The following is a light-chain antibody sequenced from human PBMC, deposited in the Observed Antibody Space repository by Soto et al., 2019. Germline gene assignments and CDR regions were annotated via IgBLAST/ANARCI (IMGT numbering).Light chain of an antibody. CDR2: WAS. CDR3: QQRNIWPPVT. CDR1: QSVLYSSNNKNY. V-gene: IGKV4-1*01. J-gene: IGKJ5*01. Sequence: DIVMTQSPYSLSVSLCERATINCKSSQSVLYSSNNKNYLAWYQQKPGQPPKLLIYWASTRESGVPDRFSGSGSGTDFTLTISSLEPEDSAVYYCQQRNIWPPVTFGQGTRLEIK.